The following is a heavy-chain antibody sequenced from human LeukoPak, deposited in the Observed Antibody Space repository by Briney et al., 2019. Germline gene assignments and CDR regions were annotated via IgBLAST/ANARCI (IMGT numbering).Heavy chain of an antibody. CDR2: INHSGST. Sequence: SETLSLTCAVYGGSFSGYYWSWIRQPPGKGLEWIGEINHSGSTNYNPFLKSRVTISVDTSKNQFSLKLSSVTAADTAVYYCARANSGYVVYWGQGTLVTVSS. CDR1: GGSFSGYY. V-gene: IGHV4-34*01. J-gene: IGHJ4*02. D-gene: IGHD5-18*01. CDR3: ARANSGYVVY.